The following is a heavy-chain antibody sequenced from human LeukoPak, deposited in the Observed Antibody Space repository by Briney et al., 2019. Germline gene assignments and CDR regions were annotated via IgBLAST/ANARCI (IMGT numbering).Heavy chain of an antibody. CDR3: AGDESSRDDSGGYHY. CDR2: VHMSGST. D-gene: IGHD3-22*01. Sequence: PSETLSLTCTVSGDTINPYHWTWIRQTAGEGLEWIGRVHMSGSTNYNPSLWSRVAISMDNSKNQFSLKVNSVTAADTGVYYCAGDESSRDDSGGYHYWGQGTLVTVSS. J-gene: IGHJ4*02. V-gene: IGHV4-4*07. CDR1: GDTINPYH.